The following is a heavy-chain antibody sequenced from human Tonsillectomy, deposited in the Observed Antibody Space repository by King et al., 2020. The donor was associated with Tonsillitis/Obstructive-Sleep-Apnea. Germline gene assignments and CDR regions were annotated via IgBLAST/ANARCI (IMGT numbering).Heavy chain of an antibody. CDR1: GFTFSGST. Sequence: VQLGEAGGGLVQPGGSLKLSCAASGFTFSGSTMHWVRQASGKGLEWVGRIRSTAYTYATAYAASVKGRFTISRDDSKNTAYLQMNSLKTEDTAVYYCTPEGTGFGSWGQGTLVTVSS. V-gene: IGHV3-73*01. CDR3: TPEGTGFGS. D-gene: IGHD1-1*01. CDR2: IRSTAYTYAT. J-gene: IGHJ4*02.